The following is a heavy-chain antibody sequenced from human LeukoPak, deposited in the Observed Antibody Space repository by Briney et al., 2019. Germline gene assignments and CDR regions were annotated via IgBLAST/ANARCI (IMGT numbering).Heavy chain of an antibody. J-gene: IGHJ5*02. Sequence: PGGSLRLSCAASGFTFSSYCMHWVRQAPGKGLEWVAVISYDGSNKYYADSVKGRFTITRDNSQNTLYLQVNGLRAEDRAMDYCSGVRVEIDPWGKGTLVTVSS. D-gene: IGHD3-10*01. CDR1: GFTFSSYC. CDR2: ISYDGSNK. CDR3: SGVRVEIDP. V-gene: IGHV3-30*03.